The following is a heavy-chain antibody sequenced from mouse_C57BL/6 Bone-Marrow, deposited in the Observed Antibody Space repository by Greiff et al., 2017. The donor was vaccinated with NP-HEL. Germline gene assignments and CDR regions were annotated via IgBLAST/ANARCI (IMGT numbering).Heavy chain of an antibody. CDR1: GYTFTSYT. CDR2: INPSSGYT. V-gene: IGHV1-4*01. D-gene: IGHD1-1*01. CDR3: ARDYYGSSPDY. Sequence: QVQLKESGAELARPGASVKMSCKASGYTFTSYTMHWVKQRPGQGLEWIGYINPSSGYTKYNQKFKDKAPLTADKSSSTAYMQLSSLTSEDSAVYYCARDYYGSSPDYWGQGTTLTVSS. J-gene: IGHJ2*01.